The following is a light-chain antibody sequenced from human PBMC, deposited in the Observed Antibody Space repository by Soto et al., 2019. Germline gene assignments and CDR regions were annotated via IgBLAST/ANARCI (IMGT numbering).Light chain of an antibody. CDR2: YVS. CDR1: RSDIGSYNL. V-gene: IGLV2-14*02. CDR3: SSYTGSSTS. Sequence: QSALTQPASVSGSPGQSITISCTGTRSDIGSYNLVSWYQQHPGKTPKLIIFYVSFRPSGISDRFSGAKSGNTASLTISGLQAEDEADYFCSSYTGSSTSFGGGTKLTVL. J-gene: IGLJ3*02.